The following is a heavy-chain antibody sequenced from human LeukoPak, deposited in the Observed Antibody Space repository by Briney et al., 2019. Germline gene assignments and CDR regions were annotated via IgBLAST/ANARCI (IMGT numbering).Heavy chain of an antibody. J-gene: IGHJ3*02. Sequence: PSETLSLTCTVSGGSISSSSYYWGWIRQPPGKGLEWIGSIYYSGSTYYNPSLKSRVTISVDTSKNQFSLKLSSVTAADTAVYCCARDRYYDFWSGYSSSDAFDIWGQGTMVTVSS. CDR1: GGSISSSSYY. V-gene: IGHV4-39*07. CDR3: ARDRYYDFWSGYSSSDAFDI. D-gene: IGHD3-3*01. CDR2: IYYSGST.